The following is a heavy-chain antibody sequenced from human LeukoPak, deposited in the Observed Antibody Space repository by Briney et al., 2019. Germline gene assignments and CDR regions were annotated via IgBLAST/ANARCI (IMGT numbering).Heavy chain of an antibody. Sequence: PSETLSLTCTVSGGSISGYFWSWIRQPAGKGLEGFGRIYSSGSNNYNPSLKSRVTMSLDTSKNHFSLNMSSVTAADTAVYYCAREPTSGREPTSGRPLDYWGQGTLVTVSS. V-gene: IGHV4-4*07. D-gene: IGHD5-12*01. CDR3: AREPTSGREPTSGRPLDY. J-gene: IGHJ4*02. CDR1: GGSISGYF. CDR2: IYSSGSN.